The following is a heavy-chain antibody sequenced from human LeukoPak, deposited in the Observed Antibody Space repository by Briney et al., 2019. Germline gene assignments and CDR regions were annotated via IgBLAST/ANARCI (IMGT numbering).Heavy chain of an antibody. D-gene: IGHD4-17*01. CDR1: AYSFTSYW. CDR3: ARHDTVTSTDC. Sequence: GESLKISCNGSAYSFTSYWIGWWRQMPGKGLEWMGVIYPGDSDATYSAAFLGQVTITADKTITTVHCQWSSLKASDTATYYCARHDTVTSTDCWGQGTLVTVSS. J-gene: IGHJ4*02. V-gene: IGHV5-51*01. CDR2: IYPGDSDA.